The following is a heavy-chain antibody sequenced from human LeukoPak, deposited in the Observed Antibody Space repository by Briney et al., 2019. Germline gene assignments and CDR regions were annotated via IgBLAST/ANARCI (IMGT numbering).Heavy chain of an antibody. CDR1: GYTFTGYY. CDR3: ARDLDYGEKSEDY. J-gene: IGHJ4*02. CDR2: INPNSGGK. Sequence: GASVNVSCKASGYTFTGYYMHWLRQAPGQGLEWMGWINPNSGGKNYAQKFQGRVTMTRDTSTSTVYMELSSLRSEDTAVYYCARDLDYGEKSEDYWGQGTLVTVSS. D-gene: IGHD4/OR15-4a*01. V-gene: IGHV1-2*02.